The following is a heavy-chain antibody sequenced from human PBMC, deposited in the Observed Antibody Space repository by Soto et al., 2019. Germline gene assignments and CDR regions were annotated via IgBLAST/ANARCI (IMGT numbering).Heavy chain of an antibody. CDR2: ILSSDEK. CDR1: GFSLRNARMG. Sequence: QVTLKESGPVLVKPTETLTLTCTVSGFSLRNARMGVSWIRQPPGKALEWLAHILSSDEKSYNTSLKGRVTLSKDTSKSQVVLTMTYVDPVDTATYFCARMLAVNYYYYYVDVLGEGTTVTVSS. V-gene: IGHV2-26*01. J-gene: IGHJ6*03. CDR3: ARMLAVNYYYYYVDV. D-gene: IGHD3-22*01.